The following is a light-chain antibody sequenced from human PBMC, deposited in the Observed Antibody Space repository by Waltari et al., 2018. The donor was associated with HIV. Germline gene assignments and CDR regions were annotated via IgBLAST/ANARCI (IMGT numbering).Light chain of an antibody. CDR2: ELS. CDR3: SAYGGNNLVS. V-gene: IGLV2-8*01. CDR1: NGAVGIDDS. Sequence: HSVLAQPPSASAAPGQSVAIARTPPNGAVGIDDSVSWYQHLPHKAPRLLIYELSERPSGFPDSYSGSKFNNSTASLTVSDLQTEEEGEYFCSAYGGNNLVSFGGGTKLT. J-gene: IGLJ3*02.